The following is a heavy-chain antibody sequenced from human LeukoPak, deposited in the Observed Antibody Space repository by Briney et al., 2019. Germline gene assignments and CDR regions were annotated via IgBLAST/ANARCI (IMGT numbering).Heavy chain of an antibody. D-gene: IGHD3-22*01. Sequence: ASVKVSCKASGGTFSSYAISWVRQAPGQGLEWMGWINPNSGGTNYAQKFQGRVTMTRDTSISTAYMELSRLRSDDTAVYYCARHTYYYDSSGYYIGDTFDIWGQGTMVTVSS. V-gene: IGHV1-2*02. CDR3: ARHTYYYDSSGYYIGDTFDI. CDR2: INPNSGGT. CDR1: GGTFSSYA. J-gene: IGHJ3*02.